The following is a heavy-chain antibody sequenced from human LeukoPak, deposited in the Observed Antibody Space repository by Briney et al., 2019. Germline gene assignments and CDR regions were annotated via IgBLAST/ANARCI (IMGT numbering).Heavy chain of an antibody. CDR3: AKFAQRYCSGGSCHPFDY. CDR2: ISSSSSTI. J-gene: IGHJ4*02. D-gene: IGHD2-15*01. V-gene: IGHV3-48*01. Sequence: GGSLRLSCAASGFTFSSYSMNWVRQAPGKGLEWVSYISSSSSTIYYADSVKGRFTISRDNAKNSLYLQMNSLRAEDTAAYYCAKFAQRYCSGGSCHPFDYWGQGTLVTVSS. CDR1: GFTFSSYS.